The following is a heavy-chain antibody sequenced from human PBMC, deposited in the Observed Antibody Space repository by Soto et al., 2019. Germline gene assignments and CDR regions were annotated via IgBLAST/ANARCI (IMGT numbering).Heavy chain of an antibody. V-gene: IGHV3-53*01. Sequence: EVQLVESGGGLVQPGGSLRLSCAASGFTVSSSYMSWVRQAPGKGLEWVSVMLRGGITDYADSVKGRFTMSRDDSKNTVSLQMSSLRAEDPAVYYCARDDDVMTGGPVGDYWGQGTLVAVSS. CDR3: ARDDDVMTGGPVGDY. CDR1: GFTVSSSY. CDR2: MLRGGIT. J-gene: IGHJ4*02. D-gene: IGHD3-9*01.